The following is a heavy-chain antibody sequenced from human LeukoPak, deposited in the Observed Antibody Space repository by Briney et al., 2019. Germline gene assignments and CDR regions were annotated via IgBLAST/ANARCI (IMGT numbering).Heavy chain of an antibody. CDR1: GFTFSRNV. V-gene: IGHV3-30*01. CDR3: AKGGIPTGPYYYFYYMDV. CDR2: ISYDGNNK. Sequence: GGSLRLSCVASGFTFSRNVLHWVRQAPGKGLEWVATISYDGNNKFHADSVKGRFTISRDNSRNTVYLQMDSLRPEDTAVYHCAKGGIPTGPYYYFYYMDVWGQGITVTVSS. D-gene: IGHD3/OR15-3a*01. J-gene: IGHJ6*03.